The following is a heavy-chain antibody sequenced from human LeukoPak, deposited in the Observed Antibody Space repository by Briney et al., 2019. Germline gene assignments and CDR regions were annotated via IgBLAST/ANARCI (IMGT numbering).Heavy chain of an antibody. Sequence: SETLSLTCTVSGGSISGSSYYWGWIRQPPGKGLEWIGSIYYSGSTYYNPSLKSRVTISVDTSKNQFSLKLNSVTAADTAVYYCAGGTLTFDYWGQGTLVTVSS. J-gene: IGHJ4*02. D-gene: IGHD2-2*01. CDR1: GGSISGSSYY. CDR2: IYYSGST. CDR3: AGGTLTFDY. V-gene: IGHV4-39*07.